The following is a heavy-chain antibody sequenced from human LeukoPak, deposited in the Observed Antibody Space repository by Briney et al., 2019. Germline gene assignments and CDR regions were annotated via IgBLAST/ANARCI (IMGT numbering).Heavy chain of an antibody. CDR1: GGSISGYY. D-gene: IGHD3-10*01. V-gene: IGHV4-59*01. Sequence: SETLSLTCTVSGGSISGYYWTWIRQPPGKGLECIGYIYYSGSTNYNPSLKSRVTISVDTSKNQFSLKLSSVTAADTAVYFCARIMAVRGAPDYFHYGTDVWGQGTTVTVSS. J-gene: IGHJ6*02. CDR2: IYYSGST. CDR3: ARIMAVRGAPDYFHYGTDV.